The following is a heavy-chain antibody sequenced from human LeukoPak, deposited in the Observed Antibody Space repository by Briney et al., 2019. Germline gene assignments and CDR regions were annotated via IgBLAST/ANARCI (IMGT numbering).Heavy chain of an antibody. D-gene: IGHD6-13*01. CDR3: AKVVASGTSRNFDY. J-gene: IGHJ4*02. CDR1: GFTFSSYA. Sequence: PGGSLRLSCAASGFTFSSYAMNLVRQAPGKGLEWVSAIGDIGGTFYADSVKGRFTISRDNSKNTVYLQMNSLGAEDTAVYYCAKVVASGTSRNFDYWGQGTLVTVSS. CDR2: IGDIGGT. V-gene: IGHV3-23*01.